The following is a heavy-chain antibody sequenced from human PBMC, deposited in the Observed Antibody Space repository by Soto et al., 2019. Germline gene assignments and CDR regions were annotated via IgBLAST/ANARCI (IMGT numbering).Heavy chain of an antibody. CDR1: GFTFSDYY. CDR3: ASGPDYYDSSGYSDY. V-gene: IGHV3-11*01. Sequence: GGSLRLSCAASGFTFSDYYMSWIRQAPGKGLEWVSYISSSGSTIYYADSVKGRFTISRDSAKNSLYLQMNSLRAEDTAVYYCASGPDYYDSSGYSDYWGQGTLVTVSS. CDR2: ISSSGSTI. D-gene: IGHD3-22*01. J-gene: IGHJ4*02.